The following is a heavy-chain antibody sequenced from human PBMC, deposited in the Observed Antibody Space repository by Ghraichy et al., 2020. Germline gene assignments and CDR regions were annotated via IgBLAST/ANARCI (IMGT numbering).Heavy chain of an antibody. V-gene: IGHV3-48*03. J-gene: IGHJ4*02. CDR3: ARDESSGHYRPFDY. CDR2: ISSSGSTM. D-gene: IGHD3-22*01. CDR1: GFTFNSYE. Sequence: GGSLRLSCAASGFTFNSYEMNWVRQAPGKGLEWVSYISSSGSTMNYADSVKGRFTISRDNAKNSLYLQMNSLRAEDTAVYYCARDESSGHYRPFDYWGQGTLVTVSS.